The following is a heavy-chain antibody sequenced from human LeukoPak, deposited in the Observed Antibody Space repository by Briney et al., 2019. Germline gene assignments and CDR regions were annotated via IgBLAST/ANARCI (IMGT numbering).Heavy chain of an antibody. Sequence: GGSLRLSCAASGFTVSRNYMSWVRQAPGKGLEWVSVIYGGGSTSYADSVKGRFIISRDNSKNTLYLQMNSLRADDTAVYYCARDRSDGNYYMVVWGKGTTVIVSS. CDR3: ARDRSDGNYYMVV. V-gene: IGHV3-53*01. D-gene: IGHD5-24*01. J-gene: IGHJ6*03. CDR2: IYGGGST. CDR1: GFTVSRNY.